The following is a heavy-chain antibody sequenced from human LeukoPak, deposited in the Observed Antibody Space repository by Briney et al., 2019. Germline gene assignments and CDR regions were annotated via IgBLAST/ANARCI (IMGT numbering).Heavy chain of an antibody. D-gene: IGHD3-22*01. Sequence: PGGSLRLSCAASGFAFSASAIHWVRQPAGKGLEWVGRIGGKAHNYATSYTESVKGRFTVSRDDSKNTAYLQMNSLKTEDAAIYYCTKWANSTGYYYYDSWGQGTLVTVSA. CDR2: IGGKAHNYAT. V-gene: IGHV3-73*01. CDR3: TKWANSTGYYYYDS. J-gene: IGHJ4*02. CDR1: GFAFSASA.